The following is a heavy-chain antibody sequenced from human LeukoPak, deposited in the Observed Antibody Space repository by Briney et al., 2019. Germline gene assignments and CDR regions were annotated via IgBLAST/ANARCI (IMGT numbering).Heavy chain of an antibody. Sequence: ESLKISCKGSGYSFTYWIGWVRQMPGKGLEWMGIIYSGDSHTKYSPSFQGRVTISADKSISTAYLQWSSLEASDTAMYYCASARHGDYVWDYWGQGTLVTVSS. CDR3: ASARHGDYVWDY. V-gene: IGHV5-51*01. CDR1: GYSFTYW. CDR2: IYSGDSHT. D-gene: IGHD4-17*01. J-gene: IGHJ4*02.